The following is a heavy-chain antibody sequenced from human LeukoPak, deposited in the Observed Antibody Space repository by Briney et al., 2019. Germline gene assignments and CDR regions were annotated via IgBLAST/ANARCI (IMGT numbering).Heavy chain of an antibody. CDR3: AKDKIFGGELDY. CDR2: ISWNSGTI. D-gene: IGHD3-10*01. V-gene: IGHV3-9*01. Sequence: GGSLRLSCAASGFTFDDYAMHWVRQAPGKGLEWVSGISWNSGTIGYADSVKGRFTISRDNAKNSLYLQMNSLRAEDTALYYCAKDKIFGGELDYWGQGTLVTVSS. J-gene: IGHJ4*01. CDR1: GFTFDDYA.